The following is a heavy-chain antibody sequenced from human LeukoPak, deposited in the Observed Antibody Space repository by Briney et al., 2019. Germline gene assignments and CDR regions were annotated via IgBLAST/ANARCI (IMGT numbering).Heavy chain of an antibody. Sequence: SETLSLTCTVSGGSISSSSYYWGWIRQPPGKGLEWIGSIYYSGSTYYNPSLKSRVTISVDTSKNQFSLKLSSVTAADTAVYYCARSKQHRDGYLRVFQPYYYGMDVWGQGTTVTVSS. V-gene: IGHV4-39*01. CDR1: GGSISSSSYY. D-gene: IGHD5-24*01. CDR3: ARSKQHRDGYLRVFQPYYYGMDV. J-gene: IGHJ6*02. CDR2: IYYSGST.